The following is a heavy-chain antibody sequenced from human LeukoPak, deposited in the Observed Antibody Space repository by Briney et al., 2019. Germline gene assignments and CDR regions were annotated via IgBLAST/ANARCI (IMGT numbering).Heavy chain of an antibody. V-gene: IGHV4-4*07. CDR2: VYTSGST. CDR3: TRPYYYYMDV. J-gene: IGHJ6*03. Sequence: SATLSLTCTVSGDSIRSYYWSWIRQPAGKGLEWIGRVYTSGSTNYNPSLKSRVTISIDTSTNQFSLKLSSVTAADTAVYYCTRPYYYYMDVWGKGTTVTVSS. CDR1: GDSIRSYY.